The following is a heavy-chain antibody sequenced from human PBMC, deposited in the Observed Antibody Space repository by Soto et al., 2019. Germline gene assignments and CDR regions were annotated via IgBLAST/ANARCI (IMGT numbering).Heavy chain of an antibody. J-gene: IGHJ4*02. CDR2: IWYDGSNK. D-gene: IGHD6-13*01. Sequence: PGGSLRLSCAASGFTFSSYGMHWVRQAPGKGLEWVAVIWYDGSNKYYADSVKGRFTISRDNSKNTLYLQMNSLRAEDTAVYYCARDIAAAAAPYYFDYWGQGTLVTVSS. CDR1: GFTFSSYG. CDR3: ARDIAAAAAPYYFDY. V-gene: IGHV3-33*01.